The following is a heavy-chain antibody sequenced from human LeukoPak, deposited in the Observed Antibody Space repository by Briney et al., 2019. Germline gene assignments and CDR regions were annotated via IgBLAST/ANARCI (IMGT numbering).Heavy chain of an antibody. CDR1: GFTFSSYE. Sequence: GGSLRLSCAASGFTFSSYEMNWVRQAPGKGLEWVSYISSSGSTIYYADSVKGRFTISRDNAKNSLYLQMNSLRAEDTAVYYCARDLYDSSGFDYWGQGTLVTVSS. V-gene: IGHV3-48*03. D-gene: IGHD3-22*01. CDR3: ARDLYDSSGFDY. CDR2: ISSSGSTI. J-gene: IGHJ4*02.